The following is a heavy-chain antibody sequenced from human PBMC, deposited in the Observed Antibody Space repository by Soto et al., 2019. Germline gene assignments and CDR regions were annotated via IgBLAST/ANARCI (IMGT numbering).Heavy chain of an antibody. CDR2: IYPGDSDT. CDR1: GYSFTSYW. D-gene: IGHD3-3*01. CDR3: ARHLGRDFWSGYYLDY. V-gene: IGHV5-51*01. Sequence: PGESLKISCKGSGYSFTSYWIGWVRQMPGKGLEWMGIIYPGDSDTRYSPSFQGQVTISADKSISTAYLQWSSLKASDTAMYYCARHLGRDFWSGYYLDYWGQGTLVTVSS. J-gene: IGHJ4*02.